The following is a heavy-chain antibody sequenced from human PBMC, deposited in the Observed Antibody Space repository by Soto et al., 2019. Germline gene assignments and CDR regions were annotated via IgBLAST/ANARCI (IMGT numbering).Heavy chain of an antibody. Sequence: QITLKESGPTLVKPTQTLTLTCTFSGFSLTTRGVGVGWIRQPPGKALECLALIYWDDDKRYSPSLQSRLSSXTXTXXNQVVLTMTNVDPVDTATYYCAPIPNYYQYDWFDPWGQGTLLSVSS. CDR1: GFSLTTRGVG. V-gene: IGHV2-5*02. D-gene: IGHD3-16*01. CDR3: APIPNYYQYDWFDP. J-gene: IGHJ5*02. CDR2: IYWDDDK.